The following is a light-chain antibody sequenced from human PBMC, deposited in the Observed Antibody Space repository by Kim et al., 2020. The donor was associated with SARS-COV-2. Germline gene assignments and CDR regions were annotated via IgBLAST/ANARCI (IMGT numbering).Light chain of an antibody. J-gene: IGKJ1*01. CDR1: ESISRW. CDR2: ETY. V-gene: IGKV1-5*01. CDR3: QQYYDYPWT. Sequence: ASVGDRVTISCRASESISRWLAWYQHKPGKAPKLLVFETYNLQSGVPSRFGGSGSGTEFTLTISSLQSDDFASYYCQQYYDYPWTFGQGTKVDIK.